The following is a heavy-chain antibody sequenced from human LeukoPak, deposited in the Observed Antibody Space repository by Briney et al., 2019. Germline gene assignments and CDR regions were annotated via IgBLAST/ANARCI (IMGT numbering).Heavy chain of an antibody. D-gene: IGHD2-15*01. J-gene: IGHJ3*02. V-gene: IGHV3-11*01. Sequence: GGSLRLSCAASGFTFSDYYMSWIRQAPGKGLEWVSYISSSGSTIYYADSVKGRFTISRDNAKNSLYLQMNSLRAEDTAVYYCARVRGYCSGSSCYRDAFGIWGQGTMVTVSS. CDR2: ISSSGSTI. CDR3: ARVRGYCSGSSCYRDAFGI. CDR1: GFTFSDYY.